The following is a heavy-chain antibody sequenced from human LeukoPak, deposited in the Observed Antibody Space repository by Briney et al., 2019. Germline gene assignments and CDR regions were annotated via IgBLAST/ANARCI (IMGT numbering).Heavy chain of an antibody. J-gene: IGHJ3*02. D-gene: IGHD4-17*01. CDR2: IYYSGST. V-gene: IGHV4-61*01. Sequence: SETLSLTCTVSGGSVSSGSYYWSWIRQPPGKGLEWIGYIYYSGSTNYNPSLKSRVTMSVDTSKNQFSLKLSSVTAADTAVYYCARAAERDYGDPDAFDIWGQGTMVTVSS. CDR1: GGSVSSGSYY. CDR3: ARAAERDYGDPDAFDI.